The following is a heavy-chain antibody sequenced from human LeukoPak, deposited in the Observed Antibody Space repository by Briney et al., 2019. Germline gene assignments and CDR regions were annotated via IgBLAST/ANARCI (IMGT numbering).Heavy chain of an antibody. D-gene: IGHD5-18*01. CDR1: GFTFSSYA. CDR3: ARDLYSYGSSSPFDY. V-gene: IGHV3-23*01. J-gene: IGHJ4*02. Sequence: GGSLRLSCAASGFTFSSYAMSWVRQAPGKGLEWVSAISGSGGSTYYADSVKGRFTISRDNSKNTLYLQMNSLRAEDTAVYYCARDLYSYGSSSPFDYWGRGTLVTVSS. CDR2: ISGSGGST.